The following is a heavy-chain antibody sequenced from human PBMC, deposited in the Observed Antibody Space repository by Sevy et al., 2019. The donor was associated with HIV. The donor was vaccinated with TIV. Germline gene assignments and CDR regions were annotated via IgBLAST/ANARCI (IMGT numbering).Heavy chain of an antibody. D-gene: IGHD2-8*01. CDR2: IYSGGTT. CDR3: ARHRNFYNGPYYFDS. V-gene: IGHV4-39*01. Sequence: SETLSLTCTVSGGSIISTYYYWGWIRQLPGKGLEWIGTIYSGGTTQYNPSLKSRLTISVDTSKNQFSLHLTSVTASDTAVYYCARHRNFYNGPYYFDSWGQGTLVTVSS. CDR1: GGSIISTYYY. J-gene: IGHJ4*02.